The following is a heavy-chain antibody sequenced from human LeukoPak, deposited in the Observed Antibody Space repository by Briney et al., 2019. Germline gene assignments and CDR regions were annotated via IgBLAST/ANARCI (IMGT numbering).Heavy chain of an antibody. CDR2: IYTSGST. V-gene: IGHV4-4*07. D-gene: IGHD3-22*01. CDR3: AREYYYDSSGYYPEGDY. CDR1: GGSISSYY. J-gene: IGHJ4*02. Sequence: PSETLSLTCTVSGGSISSYYWSWIRQPAGKGLEWIGRIYTSGSTNYNPSLKSRVTISVDTSKNQFSLKLSSVTAADTAVYYCAREYYYDSSGYYPEGDYWGQGTLVTVSS.